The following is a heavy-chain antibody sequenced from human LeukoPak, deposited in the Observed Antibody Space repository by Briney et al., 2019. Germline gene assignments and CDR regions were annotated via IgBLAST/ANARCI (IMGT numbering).Heavy chain of an antibody. V-gene: IGHV4-59*01. Sequence: SETLSLTCTVSGGSISSYYWSWIRQPPGKGLEWIGYIYYSGSTNYNPSLKSRVTISVDTSKNQFSLKLSSVTAADTAVYYCANGIRDFDYYYGMDVWGQGTTVTVSS. CDR2: IYYSGST. J-gene: IGHJ6*02. CDR1: GGSISSYY. CDR3: ANGIRDFDYYYGMDV. D-gene: IGHD3-9*01.